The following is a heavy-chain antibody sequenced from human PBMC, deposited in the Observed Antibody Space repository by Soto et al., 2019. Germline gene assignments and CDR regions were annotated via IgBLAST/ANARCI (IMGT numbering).Heavy chain of an antibody. Sequence: QITLKESGPTLVKPTQTLTLTCTVSGFSLTTHEVGVGWIRQPPGKALEWLAFISWNDERRYSPSLKRRLTITKDTSKNQVVLTMANVDPADTGTYFCAHRPPKYSTAWLSFDFWGQVTTVAVSS. CDR2: ISWNDER. D-gene: IGHD5-18*01. CDR3: AHRPPKYSTAWLSFDF. CDR1: GFSLTTHEVG. J-gene: IGHJ3*01. V-gene: IGHV2-5*01.